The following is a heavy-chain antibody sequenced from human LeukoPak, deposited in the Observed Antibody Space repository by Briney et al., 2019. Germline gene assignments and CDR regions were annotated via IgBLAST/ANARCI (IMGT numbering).Heavy chain of an antibody. V-gene: IGHV3-30*03. CDR3: ARLLTYDFWSGYIMVWGPSDAFDI. CDR2: ISYDGSNK. CDR1: GFTFSSYG. Sequence: QPGRSLRLSCAASGFTFSSYGMHWVRQAPGKGLEWVAVISYDGSNKYYADSVKGRFTISRDNSKNTLYLQMNSLRAEDTAVYYCARLLTYDFWSGYIMVWGPSDAFDIWGQGTMVTVSS. J-gene: IGHJ3*02. D-gene: IGHD3-3*01.